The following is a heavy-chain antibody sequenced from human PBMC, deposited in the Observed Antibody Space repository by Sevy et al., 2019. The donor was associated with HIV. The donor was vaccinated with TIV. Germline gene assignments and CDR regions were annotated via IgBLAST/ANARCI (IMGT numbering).Heavy chain of an antibody. D-gene: IGHD4-17*01. CDR1: GGSISSSSYY. J-gene: IGHJ4*02. V-gene: IGHV4-39*01. CDR3: ASSTLMTTVTSFWY. Sequence: SETLSLTCTVSGGSISSSSYYWGWIRQPPGKGLEWFGSIYYSGSTYYNPSLKSRVTISVDTSKNQFSLKLSSVTAADTAVYYCASSTLMTTVTSFWYWGQGTLVTVSS. CDR2: IYYSGST.